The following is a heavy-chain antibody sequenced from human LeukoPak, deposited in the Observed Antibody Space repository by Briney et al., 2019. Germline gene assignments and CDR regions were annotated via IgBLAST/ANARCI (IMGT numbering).Heavy chain of an antibody. CDR3: ARGGKGYCSSTSCYAPYYFDY. CDR2: ISAYNGNT. V-gene: IGHV1-18*01. CDR1: GYTFTSYG. D-gene: IGHD2-2*01. J-gene: IGHJ4*02. Sequence: ASVKVSCKASGYTFTSYGISWVRQAPGQGLEWMEWISAYNGNTNYAQKLQGRVTMTTDTSTSTAYMELRSLRSDDTAVYYCARGGKGYCSSTSCYAPYYFDYWGQGTLVTVSS.